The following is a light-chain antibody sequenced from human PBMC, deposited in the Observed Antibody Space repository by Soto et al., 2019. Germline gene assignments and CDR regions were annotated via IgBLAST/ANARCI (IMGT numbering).Light chain of an antibody. CDR3: GTWDNSLSAGV. V-gene: IGLV1-51*01. J-gene: IGLJ3*02. CDR2: DNN. CDR1: SSNIGNRY. Sequence: QSVLTQPPSVSAAPGQKVAISCSGSSSNIGNRYVSWYQQLPGTAPKLLIYDNNKRPSGIPVRFSGSKSGTSATLDITGLQTGDEADYYCGTWDNSLSAGVFGGGTKLTVL.